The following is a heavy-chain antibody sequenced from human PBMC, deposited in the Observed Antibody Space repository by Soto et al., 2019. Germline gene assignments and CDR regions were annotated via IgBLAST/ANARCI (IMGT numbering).Heavy chain of an antibody. J-gene: IGHJ4*02. CDR3: VGGTGYWGLSAY. CDR1: GFAFSTYG. V-gene: IGHV3-33*08. D-gene: IGHD3-9*01. CDR2: RWADGRRQ. Sequence: QVQLVESGGGVIQPGKSLRLSCSASGFAFSTYGMHWVRQAPGKGLEWVAVRWADGRRQFYGDSVKGRFTISRDDSKNTLDLQMNSLSVDDTAVYYGVGGTGYWGLSAYWGQGTLVTVSS.